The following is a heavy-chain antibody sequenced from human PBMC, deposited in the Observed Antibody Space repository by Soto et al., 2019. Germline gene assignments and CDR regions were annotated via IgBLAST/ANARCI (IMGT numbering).Heavy chain of an antibody. CDR2: IYDNANT. D-gene: IGHD2-21*02. CDR1: GFAVSDTY. V-gene: IGHV3-53*01. J-gene: IGHJ4*02. CDR3: ARSIGTGDTLQIGDS. Sequence: EVQLAESGGGLIQPGGSLRLSCAASGFAVSDTYMSWFRQAPGKGLECVSVIYDNANTYYAESVSGRFTISRDHSKNTLFLKMNTLRPEDTAIYYCARSIGTGDTLQIGDSWGQGTLVTVS.